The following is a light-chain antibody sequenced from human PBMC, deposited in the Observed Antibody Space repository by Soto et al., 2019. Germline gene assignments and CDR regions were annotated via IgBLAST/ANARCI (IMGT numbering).Light chain of an antibody. CDR3: QSYDSSLSGSEV. CDR1: SSNIGAGHD. CDR2: GNS. J-gene: IGLJ1*01. Sequence: QSGLTQPPSVSGAPGQSVTISCAGSSSNIGAGHDVHWYQQLPGTAPKLLIYGNSNRPSGVPDRFSGSKSGTSASLAITGLQAEDEADYYCQSYDSSLSGSEVFGTGTKVTVL. V-gene: IGLV1-40*01.